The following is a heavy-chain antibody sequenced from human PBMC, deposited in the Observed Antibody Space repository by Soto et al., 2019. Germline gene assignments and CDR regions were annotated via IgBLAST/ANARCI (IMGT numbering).Heavy chain of an antibody. CDR2: IIPIIGTP. D-gene: IGHD2-21*01. V-gene: IGHV1-69*06. Sequence: VQLVQSGAEVKKPGSSVIVSCKASGGTFDNYAISWVRQAPGQGLEWMGGIIPIIGTPSYAQRFQGRVTVIADKSTRTAYMELRSLRSEDTAVYYCAREKNIVVLPLLSLDFWGQGTQVIVSS. CDR1: GGTFDNYA. J-gene: IGHJ4*02. CDR3: AREKNIVVLPLLSLDF.